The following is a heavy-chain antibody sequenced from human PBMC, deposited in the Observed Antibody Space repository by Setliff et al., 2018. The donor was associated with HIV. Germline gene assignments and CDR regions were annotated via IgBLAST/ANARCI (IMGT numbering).Heavy chain of an antibody. V-gene: IGHV1-18*01. CDR3: AREYYDFWSGYSDAFHI. J-gene: IGHJ3*02. Sequence: ASVKVSCKASGYTFTTYGIIWVRQAPGQGLEWMGWISAYNGNTNYAQTLQGRVTMTTDTSTSTAYMELRSLRSDDTAVYYCAREYYDFWSGYSDAFHIWGQGTMVTVSS. CDR1: GYTFTTYG. CDR2: ISAYNGNT. D-gene: IGHD3-3*01.